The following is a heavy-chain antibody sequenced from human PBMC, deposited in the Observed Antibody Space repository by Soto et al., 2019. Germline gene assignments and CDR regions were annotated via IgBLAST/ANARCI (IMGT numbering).Heavy chain of an antibody. CDR1: GGTFSSYA. CDR2: IIPIFGTA. CDR3: ARGGMMVAGEDYYSGMDV. V-gene: IGHV1-69*12. D-gene: IGHD6-19*01. J-gene: IGHJ6*02. Sequence: QVQLVQSGAEVKKPGSSVKVSCKASGGTFSSYAISWVRQAPGQGLEWMGGIIPIFGTANYAQKFQGRVMSTADESTSTGYMELRSLRYEDTAVYYCARGGMMVAGEDYYSGMDVWGQGTTGTVSS.